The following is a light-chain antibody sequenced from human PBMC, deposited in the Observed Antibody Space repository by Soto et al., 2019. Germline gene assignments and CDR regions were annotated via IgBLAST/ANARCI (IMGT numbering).Light chain of an antibody. Sequence: DLQMTQSPSTLSASVGDRVTITCRASQSISSWLAWYQQKPGKAPKLLIYRASSLESGVPSRFSGSGSGTEFILTISSLQPDDFATYYCQQYSSWWTFGQGTKVEIK. J-gene: IGKJ1*01. CDR2: RAS. CDR1: QSISSW. CDR3: QQYSSWWT. V-gene: IGKV1-5*03.